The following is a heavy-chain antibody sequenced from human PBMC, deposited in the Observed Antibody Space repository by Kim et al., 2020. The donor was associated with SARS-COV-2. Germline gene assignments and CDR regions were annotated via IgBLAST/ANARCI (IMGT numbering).Heavy chain of an antibody. CDR3: AIRDY. J-gene: IGHJ4*02. Sequence: SSSGSTIYYADSVKGRFTIARDNAKNSLYLQMNSLRAEDTAVYYCAIRDYWGQGTLVTVSS. CDR2: SSSGSTI. V-gene: IGHV3-48*03.